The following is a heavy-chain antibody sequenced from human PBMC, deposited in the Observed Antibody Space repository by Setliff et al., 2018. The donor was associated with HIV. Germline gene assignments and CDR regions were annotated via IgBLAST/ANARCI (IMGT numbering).Heavy chain of an antibody. CDR1: GFTFSSYA. J-gene: IGHJ4*02. CDR3: ARDLSYSSDWPGY. D-gene: IGHD3-22*01. CDR2: IWYDGRSQ. V-gene: IGHV3-33*01. Sequence: GGSLRLSCAASGFTFSSYAMHWVRQGSGKGLEWVAAIWYDGRSQYYTDSVKGRFTISRDKNAVYLQMNNVRVDDTGVYYCARDLSYSSDWPGYWGQGTLVTVSS.